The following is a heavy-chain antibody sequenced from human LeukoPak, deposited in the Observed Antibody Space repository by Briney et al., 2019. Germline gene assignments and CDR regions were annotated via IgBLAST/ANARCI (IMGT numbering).Heavy chain of an antibody. V-gene: IGHV3-23*01. J-gene: IGHJ4*02. Sequence: GGSLRLSCAASGFTFSSYAMSWVRQAPGKGLEWVSAISGSGGSTYYADSVKGRFTISRDNAKNSLYLQMNSLRAEDTAVYFCARLLLSRSSSWYGYFDFWGQGTLVTVSS. CDR3: ARLLLSRSSSWYGYFDF. CDR2: ISGSGGST. D-gene: IGHD6-13*01. CDR1: GFTFSSYA.